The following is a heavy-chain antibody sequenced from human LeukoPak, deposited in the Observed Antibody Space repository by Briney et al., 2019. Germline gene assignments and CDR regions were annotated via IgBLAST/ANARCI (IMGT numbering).Heavy chain of an antibody. CDR1: GFTFSDHY. V-gene: IGHV3-11*01. D-gene: IGHD4-17*01. CDR2: ITSSGTTI. Sequence: GGSLRLSCVASGFTFSDHYMSWFRLSPGKGLEWVSYITSSGTTIDYADSVKGRFTISRDNAKNSLYPQMNSLRREDAAVYYCARDPDYGDPYWGQGTLVTVSS. CDR3: ARDPDYGDPY. J-gene: IGHJ4*02.